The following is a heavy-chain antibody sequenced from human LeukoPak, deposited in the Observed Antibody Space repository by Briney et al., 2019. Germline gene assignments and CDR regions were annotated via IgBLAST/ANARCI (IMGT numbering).Heavy chain of an antibody. CDR2: IYYSGST. V-gene: IGHV4-31*03. Sequence: SETLSLTCTVSSGSISSGGYYWSWIRQHPGKGLEWIGYIYYSGSTYYNPSLKSRVSISVDKTKNQFSLMLTSVTAADTAVYYCARNGHYSADYWGQGTLVTVSS. D-gene: IGHD4-17*01. CDR1: SGSISSGGYY. CDR3: ARNGHYSADY. J-gene: IGHJ4*02.